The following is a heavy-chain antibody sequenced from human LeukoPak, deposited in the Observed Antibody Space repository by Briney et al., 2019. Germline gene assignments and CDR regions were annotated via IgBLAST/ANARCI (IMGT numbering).Heavy chain of an antibody. CDR3: ARNYGSGSYYNPWYYYYYMDV. V-gene: IGHV3-53*01. CDR1: GFTFSSYA. Sequence: GGSLRLSCAASGFTFSSYAMSWVRQAPGKGLEWVSVIYSGGSTYYADSVKGRFTISRDNSKNTLYLQMNSLRAEDTAVYYCARNYGSGSYYNPWYYYYYMDVWGKGTTVTISS. D-gene: IGHD3-10*01. J-gene: IGHJ6*03. CDR2: IYSGGST.